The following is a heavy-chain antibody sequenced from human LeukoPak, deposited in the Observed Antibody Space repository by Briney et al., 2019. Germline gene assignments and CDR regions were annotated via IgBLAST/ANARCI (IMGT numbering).Heavy chain of an antibody. Sequence: GGALRLSCAASGFTFSTYPMNWARQAPGKGLEWVSSISNASGYIYYADSVKGRFTISRDNAKNSLYLQMNSLRAEDTAVYYCARGYGDYGKYYFDSWGQGTLVTVSS. CDR2: ISNASGYI. CDR1: GFTFSTYP. D-gene: IGHD4-17*01. J-gene: IGHJ4*02. V-gene: IGHV3-21*01. CDR3: ARGYGDYGKYYFDS.